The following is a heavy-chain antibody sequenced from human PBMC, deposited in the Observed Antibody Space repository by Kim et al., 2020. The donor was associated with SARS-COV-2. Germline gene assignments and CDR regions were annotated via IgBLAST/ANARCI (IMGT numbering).Heavy chain of an antibody. Sequence: FQGRVTITRDTSASTAYMELSSLRSEDTAVYYCAREGGSYYGYYYYGMDVWGQGTTVTVSS. D-gene: IGHD1-26*01. J-gene: IGHJ6*02. V-gene: IGHV1-3*01. CDR3: AREGGSYYGYYYYGMDV.